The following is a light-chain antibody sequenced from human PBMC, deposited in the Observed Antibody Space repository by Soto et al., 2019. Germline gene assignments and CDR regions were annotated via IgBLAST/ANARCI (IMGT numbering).Light chain of an antibody. V-gene: IGLV2-8*01. CDR3: SSYAGSSNFV. CDR1: SSDVGAYNY. Sequence: QSALTQPHSASGSPGQSVTISCTGTSSDVGAYNYVSWYQQHPGKAPKLMIYEVSQRPSGVPDRFSGSKSGNTASLTVSGLQAEDEADYYCSSYAGSSNFVFGGGTKLTVL. CDR2: EVS. J-gene: IGLJ2*01.